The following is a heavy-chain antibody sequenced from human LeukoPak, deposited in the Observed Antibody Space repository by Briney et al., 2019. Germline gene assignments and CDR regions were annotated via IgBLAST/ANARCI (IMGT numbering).Heavy chain of an antibody. CDR1: GGSFSGYY. J-gene: IGHJ4*02. D-gene: IGHD3-22*01. CDR2: INHSGST. V-gene: IGHV4-34*01. Sequence: PSETLSLTCAVYGGSFSGYYWSWIRQPPGKGLEWIGEINHSGSTNYNPSLKSRVTISVDTSKNQFSLKLSSLTAAGTAVYYCARGPYDSSGYSLDYWGQGTLVTVSS. CDR3: ARGPYDSSGYSLDY.